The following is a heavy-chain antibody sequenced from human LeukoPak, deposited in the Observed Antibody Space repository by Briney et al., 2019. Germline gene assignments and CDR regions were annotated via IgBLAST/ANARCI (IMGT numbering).Heavy chain of an antibody. CDR3: ARDRFVRGVIGWFDP. CDR2: IYTSGST. D-gene: IGHD3-10*02. J-gene: IGHJ5*02. CDR1: GGSISSYY. V-gene: IGHV4-4*07. Sequence: SETLSLTCTVYGGSISSYYWSWIRQPAGKGLEWIGRIYTSGSTNYNPSLKSRVTMSVDTSKNQFSLKLSSVTAADTAVYYCARDRFVRGVIGWFDPWGQGTLVTVSS.